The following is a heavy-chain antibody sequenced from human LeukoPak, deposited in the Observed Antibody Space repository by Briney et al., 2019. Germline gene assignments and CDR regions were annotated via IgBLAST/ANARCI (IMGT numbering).Heavy chain of an antibody. D-gene: IGHD3-3*01. Sequence: PSGTLSLTCGVSGGSITSTNWRSWVRQPPGQGLEWIGEDSLSGLTQYNPSLSPRVILALEPSENHLSLNLNSGTAAHRAALLFSRENGAFSPFGYWGQGYLVTV. CDR3: SRENGAFSPFGY. CDR2: DSLSGLT. V-gene: IGHV4-4*02. J-gene: IGHJ4*02. CDR1: GGSITSTNW.